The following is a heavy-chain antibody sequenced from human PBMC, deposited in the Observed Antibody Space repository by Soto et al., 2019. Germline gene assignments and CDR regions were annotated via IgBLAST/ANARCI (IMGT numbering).Heavy chain of an antibody. CDR2: IYYSGST. V-gene: IGHV4-59*01. CDR3: ARVGGYCSGGSCYWGINYYYYMDV. J-gene: IGHJ6*03. CDR1: GGSISSYY. Sequence: PSETLSLTCTVSGGSISSYYWSWIRQPPGKGLEWIGYIYYSGSTNYNPSLKSRVTISVDTSKNQFSLKLSSVTAADTAVYYCARVGGYCSGGSCYWGINYYYYMDVWGKGTTVTVSS. D-gene: IGHD2-15*01.